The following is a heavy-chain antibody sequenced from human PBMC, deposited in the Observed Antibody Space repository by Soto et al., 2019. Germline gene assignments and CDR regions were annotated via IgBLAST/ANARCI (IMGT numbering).Heavy chain of an antibody. CDR1: GKSFSRYY. V-gene: IGHV4-34*01. D-gene: IGHD2-2*01. CDR2: INHSGST. Sequence: AETLSLTCALYGKSFSRYYWSLIRQPPGKGLEWIGEINHSGSTNYNPSLKSRVTISVDTSKNQFSLKLSSVTAADTAVYYCARKLDCSSTSCYGGYYYYYGMDVWGKGTTVTVSS. J-gene: IGHJ6*04. CDR3: ARKLDCSSTSCYGGYYYYYGMDV.